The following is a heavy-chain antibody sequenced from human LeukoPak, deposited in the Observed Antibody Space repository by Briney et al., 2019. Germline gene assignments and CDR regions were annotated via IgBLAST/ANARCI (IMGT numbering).Heavy chain of an antibody. CDR1: GFTFSSYA. J-gene: IGHJ4*02. CDR2: ISSNGGST. CDR3: ARGEEVLGYRSSTSCYAFDY. V-gene: IGHV3-64*01. Sequence: GGSLRLSCAASGFTFSSYAMHWVRQAPGEGLEYVSAISSNGGSTYYANSVKGRFTISRDNSKNTLYLQMGSLRAEDMAVYYCARGEEVLGYRSSTSCYAFDYWGQGTLVTVSS. D-gene: IGHD2-2*01.